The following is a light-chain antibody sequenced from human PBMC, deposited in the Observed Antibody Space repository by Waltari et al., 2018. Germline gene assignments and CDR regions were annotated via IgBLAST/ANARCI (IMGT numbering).Light chain of an antibody. CDR3: QQYGSSPLT. Sequence: EIVLTQSPGTLSLSPGARATLPCRASPSVSNTYLAWYQQKPGQAPRLLIYGASSRATGIPDRFSASGSGTDFTLTISRLEPEDFAVYYCQQYGSSPLTFGGGTKVESK. CDR2: GAS. V-gene: IGKV3-20*01. J-gene: IGKJ4*01. CDR1: PSVSNTY.